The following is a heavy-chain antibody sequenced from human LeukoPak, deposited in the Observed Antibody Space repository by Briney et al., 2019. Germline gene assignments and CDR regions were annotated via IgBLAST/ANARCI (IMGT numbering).Heavy chain of an antibody. CDR3: ARDNAEMGY. Sequence: SETLSLTCTVSGGSISSSSYYWGWIRQPPGKGLEWIGSIYYSGSTYYNPSLKSRVSISVDTSKNQFSLKLSSVTAADTAVYYCARDNAEMGYWGQGTLVTVSS. J-gene: IGHJ4*02. D-gene: IGHD5-24*01. V-gene: IGHV4-39*07. CDR1: GGSISSSSYY. CDR2: IYYSGST.